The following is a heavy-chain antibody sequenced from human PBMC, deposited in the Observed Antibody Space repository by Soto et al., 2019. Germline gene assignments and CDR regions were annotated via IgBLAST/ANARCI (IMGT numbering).Heavy chain of an antibody. CDR1: GGSIRSSDYY. V-gene: IGHV4-39*01. Sequence: PSETLSLTCTVSGGSIRSSDYYWGWIRQPPGKGLEWIGSIYYSGSTYHSPSLKSQLTISIDTSKNQFSLMLTSVTASDTAVYYCARHIYTNGWPNWFDPWGQG. CDR2: IYYSGST. J-gene: IGHJ5*02. CDR3: ARHIYTNGWPNWFDP. D-gene: IGHD6-19*01.